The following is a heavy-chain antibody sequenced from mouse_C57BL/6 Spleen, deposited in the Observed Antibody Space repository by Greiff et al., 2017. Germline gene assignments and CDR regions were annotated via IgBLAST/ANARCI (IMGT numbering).Heavy chain of an antibody. CDR3: ARAGGYYGSNYAMDY. Sequence: EVKLVESGGGLVKPGGSLKLSCAASGFTFSSYTMSWVRQTPEKRLEWVATISGGGGNTYYPDSVKGRFTISRDNTTNTLYLQMSSLRSEDTALYYCARAGGYYGSNYAMDYWGQGTSVTVSS. V-gene: IGHV5-9*01. D-gene: IGHD1-1*01. CDR1: GFTFSSYT. CDR2: ISGGGGNT. J-gene: IGHJ4*01.